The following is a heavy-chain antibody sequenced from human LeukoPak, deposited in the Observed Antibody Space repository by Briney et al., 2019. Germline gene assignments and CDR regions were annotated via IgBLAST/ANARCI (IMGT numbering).Heavy chain of an antibody. CDR3: ARSPPSGSYYFDY. CDR1: GFTFSSYA. CDR2: ISYDGSNK. V-gene: IGHV3-30-3*01. J-gene: IGHJ4*02. Sequence: GGSLRLSCAASGFTFSSYAMHWVRQAPGKGLEWVAVISYDGSNKYYADSVKGRFTISRDNSKNTLYLQMNSLRAEDTAVYYCARSPPSGSYYFDYWGQGTLVTVSS. D-gene: IGHD3-10*01.